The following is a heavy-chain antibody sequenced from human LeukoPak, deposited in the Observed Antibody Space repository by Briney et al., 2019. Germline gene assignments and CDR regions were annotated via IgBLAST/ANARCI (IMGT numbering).Heavy chain of an antibody. CDR3: AGAYRGGWYGGQSFDY. D-gene: IGHD6-19*01. V-gene: IGHV4-59*01. Sequence: SETLSLTCTVSGGSISSYYWSWIRQPPGKGLEWIGYIYYSGSTNYNPSLKSRVTISVDTSKNQFSLKLSSVTAADTAVYYCAGAYRGGWYGGQSFDYWGQGTLVTVS. CDR2: IYYSGST. CDR1: GGSISSYY. J-gene: IGHJ4*02.